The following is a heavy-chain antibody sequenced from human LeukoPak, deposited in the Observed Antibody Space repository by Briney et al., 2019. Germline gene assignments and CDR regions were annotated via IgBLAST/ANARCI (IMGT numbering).Heavy chain of an antibody. D-gene: IGHD5-18*01. CDR1: GGSISSYY. Sequence: SETLSLTCTVSGGSISSYYWSWLRQPPGKGLEWIGYIYYSGSTNYNPSLKSRVTISVDTSKNQFSLKLSSVTAADTAVYYCARASEVTDYYYYYGMDVWGQGTTVTVSS. CDR3: ARASEVTDYYYYYGMDV. J-gene: IGHJ6*02. V-gene: IGHV4-59*01. CDR2: IYYSGST.